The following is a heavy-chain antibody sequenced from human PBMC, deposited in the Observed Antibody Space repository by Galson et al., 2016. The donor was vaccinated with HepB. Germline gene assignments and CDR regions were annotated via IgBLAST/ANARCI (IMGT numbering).Heavy chain of an antibody. CDR2: IYSDDNS. J-gene: IGHJ4*02. Sequence: PALVKPPQTLTLTCSLSGFSLRSFAVGVHWIRQPPGKALEWLALIYSDDNSHYNPSLHSRLTITRDTSKTEVFLTMTNMDPVDTATYYCAHSSGWLIDYWGQGTLVTVSS. D-gene: IGHD3-22*01. CDR1: GFSLRSFAVG. V-gene: IGHV2-5*02. CDR3: AHSSGWLIDY.